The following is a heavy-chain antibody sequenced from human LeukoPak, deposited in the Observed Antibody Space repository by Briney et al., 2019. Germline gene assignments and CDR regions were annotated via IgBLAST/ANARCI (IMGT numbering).Heavy chain of an antibody. CDR1: GFTFSNAC. CDR3: TTRMGVFDY. D-gene: IGHD3-16*01. J-gene: IGHJ4*02. Sequence: PGGSLRLSCAASGFTFSNACMSWVRQAPRKGLEWVVRIKSTTDGGTTHYAAPEKGRFTISRDDSKDTLYLQMNSLKTEDTAVYYCTTRMGVFDYWGQRALVTVSS. V-gene: IGHV3-15*01. CDR2: IKSTTDGGTT.